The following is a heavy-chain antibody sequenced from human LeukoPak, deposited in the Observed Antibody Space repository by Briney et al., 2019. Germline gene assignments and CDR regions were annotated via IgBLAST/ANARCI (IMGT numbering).Heavy chain of an antibody. CDR2: ISWNSGSI. CDR1: GFTFDDYA. Sequence: GGSLRLCCAASGFTFDDYAMHWVRQAPGKGLEWVSGISWNSGSIGYADSVKGRFTISRDNAKNSLYLQMNSLRAEDTALYYCAKEERWFGERGWFDPWGQGTLVTVSS. V-gene: IGHV3-9*01. CDR3: AKEERWFGERGWFDP. J-gene: IGHJ5*02. D-gene: IGHD3-10*01.